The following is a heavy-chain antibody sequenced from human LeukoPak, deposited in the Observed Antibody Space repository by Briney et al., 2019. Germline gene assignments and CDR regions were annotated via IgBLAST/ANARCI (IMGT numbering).Heavy chain of an antibody. D-gene: IGHD3-3*01. CDR1: GYTFTSYY. V-gene: IGHV1-2*02. Sequence: ASVKVSCKASGYTFTSYYMHWVRQAPGQGLEWMGWINPNSGGTNYAQKFQGRVTMTRDTSISTAYMELSRLRSDDTAVYCCARDHYDFWSGYPKNYYYYMDVWGKGTTVTVSS. J-gene: IGHJ6*03. CDR2: INPNSGGT. CDR3: ARDHYDFWSGYPKNYYYYMDV.